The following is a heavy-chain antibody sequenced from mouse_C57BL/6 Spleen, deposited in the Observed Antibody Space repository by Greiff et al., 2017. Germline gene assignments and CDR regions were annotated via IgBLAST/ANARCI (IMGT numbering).Heavy chain of an antibody. CDR2: ISDGGSYT. J-gene: IGHJ3*01. V-gene: IGHV5-4*01. Sequence: EVMLVESGGGLVKPGGSLKLSCAASGFTFSSYAMSWVRQTPEKRLEWVATISDGGSYTYYPDNVKGRFTISRDNAKNNLYLQMSHLKSEDTAMYYCARDPFYYGNYPAWFAYWGQGTLGTVSA. CDR3: ARDPFYYGNYPAWFAY. D-gene: IGHD2-1*01. CDR1: GFTFSSYA.